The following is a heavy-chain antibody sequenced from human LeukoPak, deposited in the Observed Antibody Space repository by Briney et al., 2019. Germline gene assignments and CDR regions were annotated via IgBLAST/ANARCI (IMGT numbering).Heavy chain of an antibody. CDR3: ATDPGETVLAAKGPRGDYCYGMDV. CDR2: ISGSGGST. Sequence: GGSLRLSCAASGFTFDNFALHWVRQAPGKGLEWVSAISGSGGSTYYADSVKGRFTISRDNSKNMLYLQMNSLRSDDTAVYYCATDPGETVLAAKGPRGDYCYGMDVWGQGTTVTVSS. D-gene: IGHD2-2*01. J-gene: IGHJ6*02. CDR1: GFTFDNFA. V-gene: IGHV3-23*01.